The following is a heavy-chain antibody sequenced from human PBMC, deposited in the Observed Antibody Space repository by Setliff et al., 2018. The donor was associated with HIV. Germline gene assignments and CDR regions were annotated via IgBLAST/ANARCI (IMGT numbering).Heavy chain of an antibody. CDR1: GYDFSNYG. V-gene: IGHV1-18*01. Sequence: ASVKVSCKTSGYDFSNYGITWVRKAPGQGLEWMGWISTHLGDTKFAQRFQDRLTMTTDTSTTTAYMDLRSLRSDDTAVYYCARGLPADGYAFDLWGQGTMVTVSS. CDR3: ARGLPADGYAFDL. D-gene: IGHD6-13*01. CDR2: ISTHLGDT. J-gene: IGHJ3*01.